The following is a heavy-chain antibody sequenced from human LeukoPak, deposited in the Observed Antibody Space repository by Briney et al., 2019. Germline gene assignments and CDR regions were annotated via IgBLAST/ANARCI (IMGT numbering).Heavy chain of an antibody. V-gene: IGHV3-66*01. CDR1: GFTVSSNY. Sequence: GSLRLSCAASGFTVSSNYMSWVRQAPGKGLERVSVIYSGGSTYYADSVKGRFTISRDNSKNTLYLQMNSLRAEDTAVYYCARERDILTGYYSPPEYYFDYWGQGTLVTVSS. J-gene: IGHJ4*02. CDR3: ARERDILTGYYSPPEYYFDY. CDR2: IYSGGST. D-gene: IGHD3-9*01.